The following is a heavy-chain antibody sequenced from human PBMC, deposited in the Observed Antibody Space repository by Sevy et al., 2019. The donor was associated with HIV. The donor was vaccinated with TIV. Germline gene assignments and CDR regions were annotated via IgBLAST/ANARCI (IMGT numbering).Heavy chain of an antibody. D-gene: IGHD2-21*02. CDR2: IFSDGTTK. CDR3: SRESGSDWYVDH. V-gene: IGHV3-33*01. CDR1: GFTFSNFG. Sequence: GGSLRLSCAASGFTFSNFGMHCVRQAAGKGLGWVAAIFSDGTTKYYGDSVKGRFTISRDNSKNTLYLQMSRLTGEDTAVYYCSRESGSDWYVDHWGQGTLVTVSS. J-gene: IGHJ4*02.